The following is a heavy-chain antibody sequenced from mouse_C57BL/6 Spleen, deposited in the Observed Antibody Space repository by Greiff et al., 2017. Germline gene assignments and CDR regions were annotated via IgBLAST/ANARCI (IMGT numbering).Heavy chain of an antibody. V-gene: IGHV1-20*01. CDR1: GYSFTGYF. CDR3: ARGVYYGFAY. CDR2: INPYNGDT. D-gene: IGHD1-1*01. Sequence: EVKLVESGPELVKPGDSVKISCKASGYSFTGYFMNWVMQSHGKSLEWIGRINPYNGDTFYNQKFKGKATLTVDKSSSTAHMELRSLTSEDSAVYYCARGVYYGFAYWGQGTLVTVSA. J-gene: IGHJ3*01.